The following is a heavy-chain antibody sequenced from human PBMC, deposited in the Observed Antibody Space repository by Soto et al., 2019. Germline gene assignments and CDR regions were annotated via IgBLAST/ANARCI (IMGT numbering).Heavy chain of an antibody. CDR1: GDSISSGDFY. V-gene: IGHV4-30-4*01. J-gene: IGHJ5*01. D-gene: IGHD3-10*01. Sequence: SETLSLTCTVSGDSISSGDFYWSWIRQPPGKGLDWIGYIYYSGSTFYNPSLQSRVIISIDTSKNHFSLQLNSVTAADTAVYYCARGAWSGDHYWFDSWGQGTLVTVSS. CDR2: IYYSGST. CDR3: ARGAWSGDHYWFDS.